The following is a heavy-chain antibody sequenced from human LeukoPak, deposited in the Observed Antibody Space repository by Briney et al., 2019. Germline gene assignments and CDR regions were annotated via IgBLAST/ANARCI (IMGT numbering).Heavy chain of an antibody. D-gene: IGHD3-3*01. CDR2: INSRDSPV. V-gene: IGHV3-48*03. CDR1: GFTFSTYE. J-gene: IGHJ4*02. Sequence: PGGSLRLSCAASGFTFSTYEMNWFRQAPGKGLEWVAYINSRDSPVYYADAVKGRFTISRDNAKNSPYLQMNGLRAEDTAVYYCARGLLGYYGFWSGYVTDYWGQGTLVSVSS. CDR3: ARGLLGYYGFWSGYVTDY.